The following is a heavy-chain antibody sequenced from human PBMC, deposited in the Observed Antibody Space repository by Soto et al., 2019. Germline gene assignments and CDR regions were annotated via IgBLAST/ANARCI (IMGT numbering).Heavy chain of an antibody. V-gene: IGHV1-2*02. J-gene: IGHJ5*02. CDR1: GYTFTGYF. CDR2: INPNSGAT. Sequence: ASVKVSCKASGYTFTGYFMHWVRQAPGQGLEWMGWINPNSGATKYAQKFQGRVTLSRDTSISTAYMVLSGLRSDDTAVYYCARGGGTILAPLPWGQGTLVTVSS. D-gene: IGHD3-3*01. CDR3: ARGGGTILAPLP.